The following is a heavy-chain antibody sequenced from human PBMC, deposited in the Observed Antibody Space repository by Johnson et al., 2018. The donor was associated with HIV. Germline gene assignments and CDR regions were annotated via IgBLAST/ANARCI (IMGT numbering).Heavy chain of an antibody. CDR2: ISGSGFDT. D-gene: IGHD4-17*01. V-gene: IGHV3-48*04. CDR3: ARDRFGDSNAFDI. J-gene: IGHJ3*02. CDR1: GFTFSNYW. Sequence: VQLVESGGGLVQPGGSLRLSCAASGFTFSNYWLNWIRQAPGKGLERISSISGSGFDTYYAAPVKGRFTIYRDNAKNSLYLKMNSVRADDTAVYFCARDRFGDSNAFDIWGQGTMVTVSS.